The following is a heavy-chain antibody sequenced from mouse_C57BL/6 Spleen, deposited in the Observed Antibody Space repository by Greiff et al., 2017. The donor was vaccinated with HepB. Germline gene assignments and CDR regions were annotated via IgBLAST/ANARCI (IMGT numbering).Heavy chain of an antibody. CDR3: TITKRGYYGSCYVDSYAY. CDR1: RNTIHRYW. CDR2: IYPGNSDT. V-gene: IGHV1-5*01. Sequence: EVQLQQSGNVLARPGAPVKKPNKTPRNTIHRYWMHSVKQRHGQGLEWIGAIYPGNSDTSYNQKFKGKAKLTAVTYASTAYMELSSLKNEESAVYYFTITKRGYYGSCYVDSYAYWFRATLVTVSA. J-gene: IGHJ3*01. D-gene: IGHD1-1*01.